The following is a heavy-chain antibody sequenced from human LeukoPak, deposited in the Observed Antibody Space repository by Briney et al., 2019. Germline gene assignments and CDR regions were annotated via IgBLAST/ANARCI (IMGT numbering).Heavy chain of an antibody. V-gene: IGHV3-21*01. CDR3: ARARSGYDFDY. CDR1: GFTFSSYS. J-gene: IGHJ4*02. Sequence: GGSLRLSCAASGFTFSSYSMNWVRQAPGKGLEWVSSISSSSSYIYYADSVKGRSTISRDNAKNSLYLQMNSLRAEDTAVYYCARARSGYDFDYWGQGTLVTVSS. CDR2: ISSSSSYI. D-gene: IGHD5-12*01.